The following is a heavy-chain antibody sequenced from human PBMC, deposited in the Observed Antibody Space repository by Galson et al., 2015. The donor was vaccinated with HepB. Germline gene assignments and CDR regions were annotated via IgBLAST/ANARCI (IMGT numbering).Heavy chain of an antibody. CDR2: ISAYNGNT. J-gene: IGHJ6*02. Sequence: SVKVSCKASGYTFTGYYMHWVRQAPGQGLEWMGWISAYNGNTNYAQKLQGRVTMTTDTSTSTAYMELRSLRSDDTAVYYCARDLRGYHYYYGMDVWGQGTTVTVSS. D-gene: IGHD5-12*01. CDR3: ARDLRGYHYYYGMDV. V-gene: IGHV1-18*04. CDR1: GYTFTGYY.